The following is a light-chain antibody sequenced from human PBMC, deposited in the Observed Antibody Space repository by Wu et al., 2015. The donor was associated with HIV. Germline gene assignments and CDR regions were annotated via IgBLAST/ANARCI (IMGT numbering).Light chain of an antibody. CDR1: QSISSRF. J-gene: IGKJ4*01. Sequence: IALTQSPGTLSLSPGERATLSCRASQSISSRFLAWYQQKPGQAPGLLIYDASNRATGIPARFSGSGSGTDFTLTISSLEPEDFAVYYCQQRSNWPRSTFGGGTKVEIK. V-gene: IGKV3-11*01. CDR2: DAS. CDR3: QQRSNWPRST.